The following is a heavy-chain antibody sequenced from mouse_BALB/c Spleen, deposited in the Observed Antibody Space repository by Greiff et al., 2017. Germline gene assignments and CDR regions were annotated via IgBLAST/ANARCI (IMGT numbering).Heavy chain of an antibody. V-gene: IGHV5-17*02. J-gene: IGHJ3*01. CDR2: ISSGSSTI. Sequence: EVQGVESGGGLVQPGGSRKLSCAASGFTFSSFGMHWVRQAPEKGLEWVAYISSGSSTIYYADTVKGRFTISRDNPKNTLFLQMTSLRSEDTAMYYCASLHYYGSSYVGWFAYWGQGTLVTVSA. D-gene: IGHD1-1*01. CDR1: GFTFSSFG. CDR3: ASLHYYGSSYVGWFAY.